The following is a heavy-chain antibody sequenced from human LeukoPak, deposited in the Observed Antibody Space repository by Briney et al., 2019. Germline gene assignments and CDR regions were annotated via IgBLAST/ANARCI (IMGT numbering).Heavy chain of an antibody. CDR2: INPSGGST. CDR1: GYTFTSYY. D-gene: IGHD2-21*01. Sequence: ASVKVSCKASGYTFTSYYMHWVRQALGQGLEWMGIINPSGGSTSYAQKFQGRVTMTRDTSTSTVYMELSSLRSEDTAVYYCARSSSVTIPGYYFDYWGQGTLVTVSS. CDR3: ARSSSVTIPGYYFDY. V-gene: IGHV1-46*01. J-gene: IGHJ4*02.